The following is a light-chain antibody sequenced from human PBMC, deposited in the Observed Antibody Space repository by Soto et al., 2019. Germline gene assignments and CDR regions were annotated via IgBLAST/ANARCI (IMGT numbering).Light chain of an antibody. V-gene: IGKV3-15*01. Sequence: EIVLTQSPATLSVFPGAGATLSGWAGQNIHTNSAWYQQKPGQAPRLLFYGASTGATGLPARFSGSGSGTDFTLTISSLESEDFAVYYCQHYDNSRGTFGQGTKV. CDR1: QNIHTN. J-gene: IGKJ1*01. CDR3: QHYDNSRGT. CDR2: GAS.